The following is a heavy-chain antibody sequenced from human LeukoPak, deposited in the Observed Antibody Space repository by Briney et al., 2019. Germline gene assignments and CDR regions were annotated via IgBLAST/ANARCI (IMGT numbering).Heavy chain of an antibody. D-gene: IGHD4-17*01. Sequence: SETLSLTCTVSGGSISSYYWRWIRQPPGKGLEWIGYIYYSGTTNYNPSLKSRVTISVDTSKNQFSLKLSSVTAADTAVYYCARRTSDYGDYDRGVSFFDYWGQGTLVTVSS. CDR1: GGSISSYY. CDR3: ARRTSDYGDYDRGVSFFDY. V-gene: IGHV4-59*01. J-gene: IGHJ4*02. CDR2: IYYSGTT.